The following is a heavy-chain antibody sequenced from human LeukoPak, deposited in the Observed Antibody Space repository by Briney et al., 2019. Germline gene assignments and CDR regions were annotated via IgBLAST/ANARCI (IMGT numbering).Heavy chain of an antibody. V-gene: IGHV4-59*01. Sequence: SETLSLTCTVSGGSISSYYWSWIRQPQGKGLEWIGYIYSSGSTNYNTSLKSRVTISVDPSKTQFSLKLSSVTAAHTAVYYCARCSGSYGYYYGMGVWGQGTTVTVSS. D-gene: IGHD1-26*01. CDR3: ARCSGSYGYYYGMGV. J-gene: IGHJ6*01. CDR2: IYSSGST. CDR1: GGSISSYY.